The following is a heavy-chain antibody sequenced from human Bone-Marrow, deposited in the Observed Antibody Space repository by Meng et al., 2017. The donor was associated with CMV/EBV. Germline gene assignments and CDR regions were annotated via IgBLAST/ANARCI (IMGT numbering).Heavy chain of an antibody. CDR3: ARTLSSLWNDAFDI. J-gene: IGHJ3*02. Sequence: SETLSLTCTVSAFPINTDYYWGWIRHSPGKGLEWLGNIYYSGGTFYNPSLKSRVAISIDTSKNQFSLRLTSVTAADTAVYFCARTLSSLWNDAFDIWGQGTMVTVSS. CDR2: IYYSGGT. CDR1: AFPINTDYY. D-gene: IGHD6-19*01. V-gene: IGHV4-38-2*02.